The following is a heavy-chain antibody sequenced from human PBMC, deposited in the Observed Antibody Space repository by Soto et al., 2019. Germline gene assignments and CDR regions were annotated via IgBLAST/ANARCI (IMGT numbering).Heavy chain of an antibody. J-gene: IGHJ6*03. V-gene: IGHV3-23*01. Sequence: EVQLLESGGGLVQPGGSLRLSCAASGFTFSSYAMSWVRQAPGKGLEWVSTISGSGGSTYYADYVKGRFAISRDNSKNTLYLQMSSLRAEDTAVYYCAKDRDGDYFYYYYMDVWAKGPRSPSP. CDR1: GFTFSSYA. CDR2: ISGSGGST. D-gene: IGHD4-17*01. CDR3: AKDRDGDYFYYYYMDV.